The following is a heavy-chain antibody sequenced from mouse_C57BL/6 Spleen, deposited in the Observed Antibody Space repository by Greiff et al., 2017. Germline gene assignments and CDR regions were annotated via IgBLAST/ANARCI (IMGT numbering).Heavy chain of an antibody. CDR1: GYTFTSYG. D-gene: IGHD2-2*01. V-gene: IGHV1-58*01. J-gene: IGHJ3*01. Sequence: VQLQQPGAELVRPGSSVKMSCKTSGYTFTSYGINWVKQRPGQGLEWIGYIYTGNGYTEYNEKFKGKATLTSDTSSSTAYMQLSSLTSEDSAIYFCANGYDEGWFAYWGQGTLVTVSA. CDR3: ANGYDEGWFAY. CDR2: IYTGNGYT.